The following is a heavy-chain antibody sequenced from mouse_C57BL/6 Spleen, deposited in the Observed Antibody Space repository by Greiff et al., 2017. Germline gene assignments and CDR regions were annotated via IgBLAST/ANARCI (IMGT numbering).Heavy chain of an antibody. Sequence: VQLQQSGAELVRPGASVKLSCTASGFNIKDDYMHWVKQRPEQGLEWIGWIDPENGDTEYASKFQGKATITADTSSNTAYLQLSSLTSEDTAVYYCTTKTAQRGFDYWGKGTTLTVSS. CDR3: TTKTAQRGFDY. D-gene: IGHD3-2*02. CDR2: IDPENGDT. V-gene: IGHV14-4*01. CDR1: GFNIKDDY. J-gene: IGHJ2*01.